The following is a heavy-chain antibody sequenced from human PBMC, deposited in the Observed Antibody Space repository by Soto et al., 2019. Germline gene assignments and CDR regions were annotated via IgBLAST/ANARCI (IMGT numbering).Heavy chain of an antibody. CDR2: INYSGST. Sequence: SETLSLTCTVSGGSISSSTYNWGWVRQPPGKGLEWIGTINYSGSTYHNPSLKSRVTISVDTSKSQFSLKLTSVTAADTAVYYCARHNGGGSPYRSDFDYWGQGTLVTVSS. CDR1: GGSISSSTYN. V-gene: IGHV4-39*01. CDR3: ARHNGGGSPYRSDFDY. J-gene: IGHJ4*02. D-gene: IGHD2-15*01.